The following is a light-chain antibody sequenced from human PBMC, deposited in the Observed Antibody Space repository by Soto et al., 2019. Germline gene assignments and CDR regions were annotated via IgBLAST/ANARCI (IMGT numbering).Light chain of an antibody. Sequence: EILLTQSPGTLSLSPGERATLSCRASQSVSSSSLAWYQQRRGQAPRLLIHDASNRATGIPARFSGSGSGTDFTLTISSLEPEDSAVYYCLQRSNWLTFGGGTKVDIK. CDR2: DAS. CDR3: LQRSNWLT. CDR1: QSVSSSS. V-gene: IGKV3D-20*02. J-gene: IGKJ4*01.